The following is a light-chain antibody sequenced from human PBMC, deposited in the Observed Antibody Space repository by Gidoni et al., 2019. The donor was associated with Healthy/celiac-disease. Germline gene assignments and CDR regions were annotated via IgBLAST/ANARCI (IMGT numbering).Light chain of an antibody. Sequence: DIQMTQSPSSVSVSVGDRVTITCRASQGISSCLAWYQQKPGKDPKLLLYAASTLQSGVPSRFSGSGSGTDFTLTISSLQPEDYATYYCQQANSFPLTFGGGTKVEIK. CDR3: QQANSFPLT. V-gene: IGKV1-12*01. CDR1: QGISSC. CDR2: AAS. J-gene: IGKJ4*01.